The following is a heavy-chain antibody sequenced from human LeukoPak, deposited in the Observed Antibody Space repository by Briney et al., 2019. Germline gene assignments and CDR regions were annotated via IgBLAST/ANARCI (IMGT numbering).Heavy chain of an antibody. Sequence: SVKVSCKASGGTFSSYAISWVRQAPGQGLEWMGRIIPILGIANYAQKSQGRVTITADKSTSTAYMELSSLRSEDTAVYYCARDNGIAGAYYFDYWGQGTLVTVSS. CDR2: IIPILGIA. CDR1: GGTFSSYA. J-gene: IGHJ4*02. D-gene: IGHD6-13*01. V-gene: IGHV1-69*04. CDR3: ARDNGIAGAYYFDY.